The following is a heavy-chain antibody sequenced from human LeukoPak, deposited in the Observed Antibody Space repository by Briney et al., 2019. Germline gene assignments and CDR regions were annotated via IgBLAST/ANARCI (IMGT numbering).Heavy chain of an antibody. CDR1: GGSISTTTTSY. CDR2: FYYGGNT. D-gene: IGHD6-13*01. CDR3: ATSSSWYRFDF. Sequence: SETLSLTCTVSGGSISTTTTSYWAWIRQPPGKGMEWIGSFYYGGNTYYSPSLKSRVTIVIDTSKNQFSLYLSSVTAADTAMYYCATSSSWYRFDFWGQGTLVTVSS. J-gene: IGHJ4*02. V-gene: IGHV4-39*01.